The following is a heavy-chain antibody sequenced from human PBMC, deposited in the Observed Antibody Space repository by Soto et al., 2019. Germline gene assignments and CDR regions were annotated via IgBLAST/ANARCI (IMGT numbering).Heavy chain of an antibody. V-gene: IGHV3-30*04. CDR1: GFTFSSYA. D-gene: IGHD6-6*01. Sequence: GGPLRLSCAASGFTFSSYAMHWVRQAPGKGLEWVAVISYDGSNKYYADSVKGRFTISRDNSKNTLYLQMNSLRAEDTAVYYCARDQWEYSSSSPDYWGQGTLVTVSS. CDR3: ARDQWEYSSSSPDY. CDR2: ISYDGSNK. J-gene: IGHJ4*02.